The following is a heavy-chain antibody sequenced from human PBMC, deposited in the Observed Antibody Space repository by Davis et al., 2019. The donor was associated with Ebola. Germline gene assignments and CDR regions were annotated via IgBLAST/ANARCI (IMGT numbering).Heavy chain of an antibody. D-gene: IGHD7-27*01. CDR3: ARGCRSLGKDAFDI. J-gene: IGHJ3*02. CDR2: INHSGST. Sequence: SETLSLTCAVYGGSFSGYYWSWIRQPPGKGLEWIGEINHSGSTNYNPSLKSRVTISVDTSKNQFSLKLSSVTAADTAVYHCARGCRSLGKDAFDIWGQGTMVTVSS. CDR1: GGSFSGYY. V-gene: IGHV4-34*01.